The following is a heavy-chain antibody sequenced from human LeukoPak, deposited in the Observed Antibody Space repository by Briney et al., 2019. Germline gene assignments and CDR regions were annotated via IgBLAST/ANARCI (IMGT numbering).Heavy chain of an antibody. J-gene: IGHJ4*02. CDR2: INYSGTT. D-gene: IGHD6-13*01. Sequence: SETLSLTCTASADSISPYYWHWIRQPPGKGLEWIGYINYSGTTDYNPSLKSRVTISVDTSKKQLFLRLRSMTAADTAVYYCAREYSSFEYWGQGTLVTVSS. CDR1: ADSISPYY. V-gene: IGHV4-59*01. CDR3: AREYSSFEY.